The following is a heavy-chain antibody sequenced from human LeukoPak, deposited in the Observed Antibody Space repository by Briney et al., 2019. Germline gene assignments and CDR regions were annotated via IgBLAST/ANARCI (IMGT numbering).Heavy chain of an antibody. Sequence: SVKVSCKASGGTFSSYAISWVRQAPGQGLEWMGGIIPIFGTANYAQKFQGRVTITADESTSTAYMELSSLRSEDTAVYYCARGSQLLGFDAFDIWGQGTMVTVSS. CDR3: ARGSQLLGFDAFDI. CDR2: IIPIFGTA. D-gene: IGHD2-2*01. CDR1: GGTFSSYA. J-gene: IGHJ3*02. V-gene: IGHV1-69*13.